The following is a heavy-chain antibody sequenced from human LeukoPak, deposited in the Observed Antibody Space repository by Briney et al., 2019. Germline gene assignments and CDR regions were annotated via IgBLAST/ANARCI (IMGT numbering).Heavy chain of an antibody. CDR2: ITGNGVNT. V-gene: IGHV3-23*01. CDR3: AKGLGVDNWFDP. J-gene: IGHJ5*02. CDR1: EFTFISYA. Sequence: GGSLRLSCAVSEFTFISYALSWVRQAPGKGLGWVSGITGNGVNTYYADSVKGRFTISRDSSKNTLYLQMNSLRDEDTAVYYCAKGLGVDNWFDPWGQGTLVTVSS.